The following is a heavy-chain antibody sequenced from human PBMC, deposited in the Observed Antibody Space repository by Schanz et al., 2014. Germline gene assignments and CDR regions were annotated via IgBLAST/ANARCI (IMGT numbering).Heavy chain of an antibody. CDR2: INTGSNYI. D-gene: IGHD1-26*01. Sequence: QVHLLESGGGLVEPGGSLRLSCAASGFSFSDYYMSWIRQAPGKGLEWISVINTGSNYINYADSVKGRFTISRDNTKNALFLQLNSLRADDTAVYYCARNRGSGGQNWYFDLWGRGTLVTVSA. J-gene: IGHJ2*01. V-gene: IGHV3-11*03. CDR3: ARNRGSGGQNWYFDL. CDR1: GFSFSDYY.